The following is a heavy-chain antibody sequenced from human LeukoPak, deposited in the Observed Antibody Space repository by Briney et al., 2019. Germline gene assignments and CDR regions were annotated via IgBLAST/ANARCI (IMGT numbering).Heavy chain of an antibody. CDR1: GFSFSTYS. V-gene: IGHV3-48*02. D-gene: IGHD4-11*01. CDR2: ISTDSRTI. J-gene: IGHJ1*01. CDR3: ARIMTTVPAT. Sequence: GGSLRLSCAASGFSFSTYSMNWVRQAPGKGLEWISYISTDSRTIYYADSVKGRFTISRDNAKNSLYLQMNSLRDEDTAVYYCARIMTTVPATWGQGTLVTVSS.